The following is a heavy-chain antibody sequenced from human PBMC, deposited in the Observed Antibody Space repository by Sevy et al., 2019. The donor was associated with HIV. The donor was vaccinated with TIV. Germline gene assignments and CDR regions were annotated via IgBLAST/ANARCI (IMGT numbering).Heavy chain of an antibody. Sequence: GGSLRLSCAASGFTFSGYAMSWVRQAPGKGLEWVSAISGSGGSTYYADSGKGRLTSSRDNSKNTLYLQMNSLRAEDTAVYYCAKDWDIVVVPAAKAAGYYYYGMDVWGQGTTVTVSS. J-gene: IGHJ6*02. V-gene: IGHV3-23*01. CDR3: AKDWDIVVVPAAKAAGYYYYGMDV. D-gene: IGHD2-2*01. CDR1: GFTFSGYA. CDR2: ISGSGGST.